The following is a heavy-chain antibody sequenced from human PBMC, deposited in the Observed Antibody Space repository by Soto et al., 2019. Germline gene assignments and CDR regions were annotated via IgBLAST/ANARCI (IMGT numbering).Heavy chain of an antibody. D-gene: IGHD3-3*01. V-gene: IGHV1-69*12. CDR3: ASRVASIFGVAHYYYYGMDV. J-gene: IGHJ6*02. CDR1: GGTFSSYA. CDR2: IIPIFGTA. Sequence: QVQLVQSGAEVKKPGSSVKVSCKASGGTFSSYAISWVRQAPGQGLEWMGGIIPIFGTANYAQKFQGRVTITADESTSTAYMELSSLRSEDTAVYYCASRVASIFGVAHYYYYGMDVWGQGTTVTVSS.